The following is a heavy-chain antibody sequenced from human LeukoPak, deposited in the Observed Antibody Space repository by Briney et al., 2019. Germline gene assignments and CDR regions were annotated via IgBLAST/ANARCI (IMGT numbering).Heavy chain of an antibody. CDR3: ARRGGYSGYEQV. J-gene: IGHJ4*02. V-gene: IGHV4-59*08. D-gene: IGHD5-12*01. Sequence: PSETLSLTCTVSGGSISSYYWSWIRQPPGQGLEWIGYIYSSGNTSYNPSLKSRVAISVDTSKNQFSLNLSSVTAADTAVYYCARRGGYSGYEQVWGQGTLVTVPS. CDR2: IYSSGNT. CDR1: GGSISSYY.